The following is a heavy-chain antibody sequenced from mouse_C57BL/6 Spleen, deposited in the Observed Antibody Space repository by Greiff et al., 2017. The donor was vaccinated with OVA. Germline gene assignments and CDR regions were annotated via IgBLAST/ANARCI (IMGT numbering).Heavy chain of an antibody. V-gene: IGHV5-16*01. CDR3: AREGSYAMDY. CDR2: INYDGSST. D-gene: IGHD1-1*01. Sequence: EVQRVESEGGLVQPGSSMKLSCTASGFTFSDYYMAWVRQVPEKGLEWVANINYDGSSTYYLDSLKSRFIISRDNAKNILYLQMSSLKSEDTATYYCAREGSYAMDYWGQGTSVTVSS. J-gene: IGHJ4*01. CDR1: GFTFSDYY.